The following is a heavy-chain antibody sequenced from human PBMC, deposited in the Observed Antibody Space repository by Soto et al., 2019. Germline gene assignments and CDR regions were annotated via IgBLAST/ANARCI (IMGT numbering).Heavy chain of an antibody. D-gene: IGHD3-9*01. V-gene: IGHV1-8*01. J-gene: IGHJ5*02. CDR1: GYTFTSLD. Sequence: ASVKVSCKASGYTFTSLDINSVRLASGRGLACLASVKANGGKTIYAQKFQGRVTMTRNTSINTAYMELRRLRSDATALYYCETVVLTSSYQINWFGPCGQGTSVTVSS. CDR2: VKANGGKT. CDR3: ETVVLTSSYQINWFGP.